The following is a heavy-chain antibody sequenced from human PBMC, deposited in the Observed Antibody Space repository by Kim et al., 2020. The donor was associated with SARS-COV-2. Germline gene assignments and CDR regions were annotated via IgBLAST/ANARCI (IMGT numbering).Heavy chain of an antibody. D-gene: IGHD6-6*01. CDR3: ARRRSSSSDFDY. J-gene: IGHJ4*02. V-gene: IGHV4-34*01. Sequence: NYHPSLKSRVTISVDTSKNQFSLKLSSVTAADTAVYYCARRRSSSSDFDYWGQGTLVTVSS.